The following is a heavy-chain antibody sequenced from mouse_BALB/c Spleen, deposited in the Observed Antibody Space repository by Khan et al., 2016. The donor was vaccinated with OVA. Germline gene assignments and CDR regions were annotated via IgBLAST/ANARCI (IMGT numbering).Heavy chain of an antibody. CDR3: AKCVWSYYFSLGY. J-gene: IGHJ4*01. Sequence: QMQLEESGPGLVAPSQSLSITCTVSGFSLNDYGVSWIRQPPGKGLEWLGVIWGGGNTYYNSALKSRLSISKDNSKSQVFLKMSSLQTDDTAMYYCAKCVWSYYFSLGYWGQGTSVTVSS. V-gene: IGHV2-6-5*01. CDR1: GFSLNDYG. CDR2: IWGGGNT.